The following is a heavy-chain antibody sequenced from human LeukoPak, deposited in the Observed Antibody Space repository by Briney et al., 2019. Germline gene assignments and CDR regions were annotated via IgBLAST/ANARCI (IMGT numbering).Heavy chain of an antibody. CDR3: ATEHSGWYPPTRPFDC. D-gene: IGHD6-19*01. Sequence: SETLSLTCTVSGGSISSSSYYWGWIRQPPGKGLEWIGSIYYSGSTYYNPSLKSRVTISVDTSKNQFSLKLSSVTAADTAVYYCATEHSGWYPPTRPFDCWGQGTLVTVSS. CDR1: GGSISSSSYY. V-gene: IGHV4-39*01. CDR2: IYYSGST. J-gene: IGHJ4*02.